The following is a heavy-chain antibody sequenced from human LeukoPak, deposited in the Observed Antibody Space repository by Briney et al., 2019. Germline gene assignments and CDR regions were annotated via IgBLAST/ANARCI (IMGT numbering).Heavy chain of an antibody. J-gene: IGHJ4*02. V-gene: IGHV3-23*01. CDR2: ISSNGGRT. Sequence: QPGGSLRLSCAASGFTFSSYPMSWVRQAPGKGLEWVSSISSNGGRTYYADSVKGRFTISRDNSNNTPYLQMNSLRVEDTAVYYCARESTRVMITFGGAVPGKYFDYWGQGTLVTVSS. CDR1: GFTFSSYP. D-gene: IGHD3-16*01. CDR3: ARESTRVMITFGGAVPGKYFDY.